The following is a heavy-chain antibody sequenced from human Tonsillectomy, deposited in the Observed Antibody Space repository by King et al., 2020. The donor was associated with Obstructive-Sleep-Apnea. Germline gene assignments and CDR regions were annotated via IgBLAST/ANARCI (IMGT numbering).Heavy chain of an antibody. Sequence: VPLQESGPGLVKPSQTLSLTCTVSGGSISSGGYYWSWIRPHPGKGLEWIGYIYYSGSTYYNPSLKSRVTISVDTSKNQFSLKLSSVTAADTAVYYCARGTGAVLHAFDIWGQGTMVTVSS. D-gene: IGHD6-19*01. CDR3: ARGTGAVLHAFDI. CDR2: IYYSGST. V-gene: IGHV4-31*03. CDR1: GGSISSGGYY. J-gene: IGHJ3*02.